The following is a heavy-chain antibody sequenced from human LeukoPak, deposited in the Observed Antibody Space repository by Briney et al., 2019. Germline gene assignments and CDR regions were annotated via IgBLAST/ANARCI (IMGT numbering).Heavy chain of an antibody. D-gene: IGHD1-26*01. CDR2: INFSGST. J-gene: IGHJ4*02. V-gene: IGHV4-59*08. Sequence: SETLSLTCTISSGSIGSFCWSWIRQPPGKGLEWIGYINFSGSTKSNSALESRVTISMDTSKNQFSLKLNSVTAADTAVYYCTRGGSADPFEHWGQGTLVTVSS. CDR3: TRGGSADPFEH. CDR1: SGSIGSFC.